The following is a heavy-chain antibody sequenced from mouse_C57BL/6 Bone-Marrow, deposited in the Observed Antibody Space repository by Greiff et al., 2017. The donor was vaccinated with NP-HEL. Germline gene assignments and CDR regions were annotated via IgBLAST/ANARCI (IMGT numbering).Heavy chain of an antibody. D-gene: IGHD4-1*01. CDR1: GYTFTSYG. V-gene: IGHV1-81*01. CDR3: ATPGYYFYY. J-gene: IGHJ2*01. CDR2: IYPRSGNT. Sequence: LQQSGAELARPGASVKLSCKASGYTFTSYGISWVKQRTGQGLEWIGEIYPRSGNTYYNEKFKGKATLTADKSSSTAYMELRSLTSEDSAVYFCATPGYYFYYWGQGTTLTVSS.